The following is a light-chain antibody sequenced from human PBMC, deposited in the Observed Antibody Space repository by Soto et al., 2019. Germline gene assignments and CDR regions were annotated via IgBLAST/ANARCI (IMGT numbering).Light chain of an antibody. CDR1: SSDVGGYNY. J-gene: IGLJ1*01. V-gene: IGLV2-23*02. CDR3: CSYAGSSTYV. CDR2: EVS. Sequence: QSVLTQPASVSGSPGQSITISCTGTSSDVGGYNYVSWYQHHPGKAPKLMIYEVSNRPSGVSNRFSGSKSGNTASLTISGLQPEDEADYYCCSYAGSSTYVFGIRTKVTVL.